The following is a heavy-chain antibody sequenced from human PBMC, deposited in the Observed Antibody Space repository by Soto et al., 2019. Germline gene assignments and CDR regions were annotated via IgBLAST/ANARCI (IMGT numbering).Heavy chain of an antibody. CDR1: GFIFINYA. D-gene: IGHD3-16*01. Sequence: EVQLLESGGNLVQPGGSLRLSCATSGFIFINYALNGVRQVPGKGLEWASLIRDNNENTYYADSVKGGFTLSRDNSNNMLYLQMNGLRAGDTAIYYCAKDWAHLDYWGPGTLVTVSS. CDR3: AKDWAHLDY. J-gene: IGHJ4*02. V-gene: IGHV3-23*01. CDR2: IRDNNENT.